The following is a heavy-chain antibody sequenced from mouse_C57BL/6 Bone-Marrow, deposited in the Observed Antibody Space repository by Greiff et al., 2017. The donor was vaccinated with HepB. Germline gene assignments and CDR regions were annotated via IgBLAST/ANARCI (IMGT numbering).Heavy chain of an antibody. CDR3: ARGEVVATDYYAMDY. J-gene: IGHJ4*01. Sequence: QVQLQQPGTELVKPGASVKLSCKASGYTFTSYWMHWVKQRPGQGLEWIGNINPSNGGTNYNEKFKSKATLTADKSSSTAYMQLSSLTSEDSAVYYCARGEVVATDYYAMDYWGQGTSVTVSS. D-gene: IGHD1-1*01. CDR1: GYTFTSYW. CDR2: INPSNGGT. V-gene: IGHV1-53*01.